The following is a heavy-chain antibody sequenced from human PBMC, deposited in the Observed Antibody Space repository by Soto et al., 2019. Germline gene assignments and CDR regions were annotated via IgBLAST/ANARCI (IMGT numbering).Heavy chain of an antibody. J-gene: IGHJ5*01. CDR3: VRDQKYFRVNGNWFDS. V-gene: IGHV1-18*04. CDR1: GCTSADFG. CDR2: VSGNNGAS. Sequence: ASVKVSCKASGCTSADFGISWVRQAPGQGLEWMGWVSGNNGASNPAPKVQGRITMTLDTSTGVSYMALRSLRSDDTAIYYCVRDQKYFRVNGNWFDSWGQGTLVTVSS. D-gene: IGHD2-2*01.